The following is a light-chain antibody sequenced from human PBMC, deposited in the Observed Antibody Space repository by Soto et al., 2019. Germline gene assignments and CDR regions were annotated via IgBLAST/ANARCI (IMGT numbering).Light chain of an antibody. CDR3: TSYAGTYSFFYV. CDR2: EVS. J-gene: IGLJ1*01. Sequence: QSVLTQPPSASGSPGQSVTISCTGASSDVGAYNYVSWYQQLPGKAPKLIIYEVSKRPSGVPDRFSGSKSGNTASLTVSGLQAEDEADYYSTSYAGTYSFFYVFGTGTNVPV. CDR1: SSDVGAYNY. V-gene: IGLV2-8*01.